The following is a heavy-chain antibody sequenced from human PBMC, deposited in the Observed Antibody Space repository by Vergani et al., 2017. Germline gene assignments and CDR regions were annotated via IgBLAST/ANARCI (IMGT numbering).Heavy chain of an antibody. J-gene: IGHJ6*03. D-gene: IGHD1-1*01. CDR1: GFTFRDFY. CDR2: MSDSGTSI. Sequence: QVQLVESGGTLVKPGGSLRLSCAASGFTFRDFYMTWIRQVPGKGLEWVSHMSDSGTSINYADSVKGRFTVSRDNAKKSLYLQMTSLRVEDTAVYYWARGNWNDGFNSYYYMDVWGKGTTVTVSS. CDR3: ARGNWNDGFNSYYYMDV. V-gene: IGHV3-11*01.